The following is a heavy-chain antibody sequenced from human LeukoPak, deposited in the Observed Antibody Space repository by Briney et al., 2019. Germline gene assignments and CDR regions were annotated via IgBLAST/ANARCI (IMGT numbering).Heavy chain of an antibody. CDR1: GGSISSSSYY. CDR2: IYYSGST. D-gene: IGHD3-16*02. Sequence: SETLSVNCTVSGGSISSSSYYWGWIRQPPGKGLEWIGSIYYSGSTYYNPSLKSRVTISVDTSKNQFSLKLSSVTAADTAVYYCARDRRAEGYQYNRNDYWGQGTLVTVSS. J-gene: IGHJ4*02. V-gene: IGHV4-39*07. CDR3: ARDRRAEGYQYNRNDY.